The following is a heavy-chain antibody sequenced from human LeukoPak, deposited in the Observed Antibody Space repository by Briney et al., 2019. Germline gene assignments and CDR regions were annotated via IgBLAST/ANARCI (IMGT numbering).Heavy chain of an antibody. CDR1: GYTFNSHD. D-gene: IGHD1-26*01. V-gene: IGHV1-18*01. CDR2: ISGHKGNT. Sequence: ASVKVSCKASGYTFNSHDFTWVRQAPGQGLEWVGWISGHKGNTNYAQKLQGRVTMTTDTFTSTAYMELRSLRSDDTAAYYCVRGGSHSGYDYWGQGTLVTVSS. J-gene: IGHJ4*02. CDR3: VRGGSHSGYDY.